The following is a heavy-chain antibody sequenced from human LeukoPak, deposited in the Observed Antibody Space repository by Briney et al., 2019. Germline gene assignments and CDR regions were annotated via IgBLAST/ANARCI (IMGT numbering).Heavy chain of an antibody. J-gene: IGHJ3*02. CDR1: GFTFSDYY. CDR2: ISSSGSTI. V-gene: IGHV3-11*01. Sequence: GGSLRLSCAASGFTFSDYYMSWIRQAPGKGLEWVSYISSSGSTIYYADSVKGRFTISRDNAKNSLYLQMNSLRAEDTAVYYCAREEKGQLWSPRAFDIWGQGTMVTVSS. CDR3: AREEKGQLWSPRAFDI. D-gene: IGHD5-18*01.